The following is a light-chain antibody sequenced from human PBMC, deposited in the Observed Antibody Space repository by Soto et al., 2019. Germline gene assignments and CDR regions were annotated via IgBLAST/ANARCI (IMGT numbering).Light chain of an antibody. CDR2: DAS. CDR3: QQRSNWPPIT. Sequence: EIVLMQSPDTLSLSPGDRATLSCRASQSVSSYLAWYQQKPGQAPRLLIYDASNRATGIPARFSGSGSGTDFTLTISSLETEDFAVYYCQQRSNWPPITFGQGTRLEIK. J-gene: IGKJ5*01. CDR1: QSVSSY. V-gene: IGKV3-11*01.